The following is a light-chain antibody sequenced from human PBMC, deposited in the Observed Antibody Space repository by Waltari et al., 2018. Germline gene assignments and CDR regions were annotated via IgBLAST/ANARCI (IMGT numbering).Light chain of an antibody. J-gene: IGLJ2*01. CDR3: CSYAGNCTVV. V-gene: IGLV2-23*02. Sequence: QSALTQPASVSGSPGQSITISCTGTSSDVGIYDLVSWYQQHPGKAPKLMIYEVNKRPSGVSHRFSGSRSGNTASLTISGLQAEDEADYHCCSYAGNCTVVFGGGTKLTVL. CDR1: SSDVGIYDL. CDR2: EVN.